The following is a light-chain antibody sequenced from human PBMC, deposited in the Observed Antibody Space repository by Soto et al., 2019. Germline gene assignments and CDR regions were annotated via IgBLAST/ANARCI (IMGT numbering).Light chain of an antibody. V-gene: IGLV2-18*01. CDR3: SLYTSENAYV. Sequence: QSVLTQPPSVSGSPGQSVTISCTGTSTDFVSYNRVSWYQQPPGTAPKLMIYEVSKRPSGVPDRFSGPKSGNTASLTISGLQAADEADYYCSLYTSENAYVFGTGTKV. CDR2: EVS. J-gene: IGLJ1*01. CDR1: STDFVSYNR.